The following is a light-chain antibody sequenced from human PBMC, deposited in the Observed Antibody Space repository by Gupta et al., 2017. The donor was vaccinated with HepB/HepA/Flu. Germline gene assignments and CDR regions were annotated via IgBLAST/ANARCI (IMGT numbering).Light chain of an antibody. CDR1: QGIRND. Sequence: DIQMTQSPSSLSASIGDRVTITCRASQGIRNDLDWYQQKPGNAPRRLIYATINLQSGVPSRFSGSGSGTEFTLTISSLQPEDFATYYCRQDNNYPFTFGHGTEVAI. J-gene: IGKJ3*01. V-gene: IGKV1-17*01. CDR3: RQDNNYPFT. CDR2: ATI.